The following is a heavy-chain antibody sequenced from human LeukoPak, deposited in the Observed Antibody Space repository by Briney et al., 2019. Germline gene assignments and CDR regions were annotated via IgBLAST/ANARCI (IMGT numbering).Heavy chain of an antibody. CDR2: IKNDGSTT. CDR3: ARERKYDSNFDY. Sequence: GGSLRLSCAASGFTFSSYWMHWARQPPGKGLVWVSRIKNDGSTTTYADSVKGRFTVSRDNAKNTLYLQMNSLRAEDTAVYYCARERKYDSNFDYWGQGTLVTVSS. V-gene: IGHV3-74*01. CDR1: GFTFSSYW. J-gene: IGHJ4*02. D-gene: IGHD1-1*01.